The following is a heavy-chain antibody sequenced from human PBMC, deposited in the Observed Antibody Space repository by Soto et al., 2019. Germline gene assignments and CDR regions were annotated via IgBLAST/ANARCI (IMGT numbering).Heavy chain of an antibody. J-gene: IGHJ4*02. CDR2: ISYDGINK. CDR3: AKDQGGYLSVFDY. CDR1: GFTFSTYG. D-gene: IGHD5-12*01. Sequence: GGSLRLSCAASGFTFSTYGMHWVRQAPGKGLEWVAVISYDGINKYYADSVKGRFTISRDSSKNTLYLQMNSLRAEDTAIYYCAKDQGGYLSVFDYWGQGTLVTVSS. V-gene: IGHV3-30*18.